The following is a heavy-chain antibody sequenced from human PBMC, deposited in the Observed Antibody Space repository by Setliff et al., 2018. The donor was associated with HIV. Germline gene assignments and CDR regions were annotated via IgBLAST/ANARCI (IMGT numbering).Heavy chain of an antibody. CDR3: ARPRSGGSGSYSWFDP. CDR1: GYTFTSYG. V-gene: IGHV1-3*01. J-gene: IGHJ5*02. D-gene: IGHD3-10*01. CDR2: INAGNGNI. Sequence: ASVKVSCKASGYTFTSYGINWVRQATGQGLEWMGWINAGNGNIRYSQKFQGRVTITRDTSANTAYMELSSLRSEDTAVYYCARPRSGGSGSYSWFDPWGQGTLVTVSS.